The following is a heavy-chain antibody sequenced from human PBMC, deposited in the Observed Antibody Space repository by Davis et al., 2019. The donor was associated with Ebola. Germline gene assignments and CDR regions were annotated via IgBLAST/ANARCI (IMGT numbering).Heavy chain of an antibody. V-gene: IGHV6-1*01. CDR3: TRGLSP. CDR2: TYYSSKWYN. J-gene: IGHJ5*02. Sequence: QTPSLTRAISGDSVAVGSGGSNWTRPSPSRGLEWLGRTYYSSKWYNGYAVSVQTRITINPDTSKNQFYLQLSSVTPEDTAVYFCTRGLSPWGQGTLVTVSS. CDR1: GDSVAVGSGG.